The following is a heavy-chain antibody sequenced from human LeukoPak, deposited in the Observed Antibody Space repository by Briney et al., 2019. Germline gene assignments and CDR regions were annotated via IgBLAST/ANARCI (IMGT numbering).Heavy chain of an antibody. CDR1: GFTFSNAW. D-gene: IGHD3-22*01. CDR3: STDRTTYYDSSWYDY. V-gene: IGHV3-15*07. J-gene: IGHJ4*02. Sequence: GGSLRLSCAASGFTFSNAWMNWVRQAPGKGLERVGRIKSKTDGGTTDYAAPVKGRFTISRDDSKNTLYPQMNSLKTEDTAVYYCSTDRTTYYDSSWYDYWGQGTLVTVSS. CDR2: IKSKTDGGTT.